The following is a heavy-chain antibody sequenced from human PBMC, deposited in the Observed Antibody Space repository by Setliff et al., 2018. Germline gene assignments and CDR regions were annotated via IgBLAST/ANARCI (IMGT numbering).Heavy chain of an antibody. CDR3: ARDRGGDWIYYFGY. J-gene: IGHJ4*02. V-gene: IGHV4-59*01. D-gene: IGHD2-21*02. Sequence: SETLSLTCTVSGGSISSYYWSWIRQPPGKGLEWIGYIYYSGSTNYNPSLKSRVTISVDTSKNQFSLKLSSVTAADTAVYYCARDRGGDWIYYFGYWGQGTLVTVSS. CDR2: IYYSGST. CDR1: GGSISSYY.